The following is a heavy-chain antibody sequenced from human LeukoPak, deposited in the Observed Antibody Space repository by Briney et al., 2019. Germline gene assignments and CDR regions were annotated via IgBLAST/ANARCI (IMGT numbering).Heavy chain of an antibody. CDR1: VYSFSDYY. V-gene: IGHV1-69*04. Sequence: SSVKVSCKASVYSFSDYYMHWVRQAPGQGLGWMGRIIPILGMANYAQKFPDRVTITADKSTSTAYMELSSLRSEDTAVYYCARDPHDNEFDFWSGYYGMDVWGQGTTVTVSS. CDR2: IIPILGMA. D-gene: IGHD3-3*01. CDR3: ARDPHDNEFDFWSGYYGMDV. J-gene: IGHJ6*02.